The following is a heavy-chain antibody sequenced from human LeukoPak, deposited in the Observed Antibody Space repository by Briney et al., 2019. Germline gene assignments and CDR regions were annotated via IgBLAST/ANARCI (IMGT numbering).Heavy chain of an antibody. CDR2: IKSKTDGGTT. D-gene: IGHD3-10*01. J-gene: IGHJ4*02. Sequence: GGSLRLSCAASGFTFSNAWMSWVRQAPGKGLEWVGRIKSKTDGGTTDYAAPVKGRFTISRDDSKNTLYLQMNSLKTEDTAVYYCTTEILWFGELFASDYWGQGTLVTVSS. CDR1: GFTFSNAW. CDR3: TTEILWFGELFASDY. V-gene: IGHV3-15*01.